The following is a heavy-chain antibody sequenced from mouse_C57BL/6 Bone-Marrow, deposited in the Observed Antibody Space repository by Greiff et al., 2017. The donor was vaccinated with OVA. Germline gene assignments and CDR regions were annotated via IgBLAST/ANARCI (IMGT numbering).Heavy chain of an antibody. CDR2: IDPEDGDT. D-gene: IGHD2-4*01. CDR3: TSYDYDGGVFDY. V-gene: IGHV14-1*01. CDR1: GFNIKDYY. Sequence: EVQLQQSGAELVRPGASVKLSCTASGFNIKDYYMHWVKQRPEQGPEWIGRIDPEDGDTEYAPKFQGKATMTADTSSNTAYLQLSSLTSEDTAVYYCTSYDYDGGVFDYWGQGTTLTVSS. J-gene: IGHJ2*01.